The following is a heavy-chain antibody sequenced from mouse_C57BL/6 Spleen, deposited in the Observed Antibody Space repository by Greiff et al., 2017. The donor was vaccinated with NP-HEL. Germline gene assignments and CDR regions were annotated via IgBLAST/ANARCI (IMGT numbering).Heavy chain of an antibody. CDR1: GYSFTDYH. Sequence: VQLQQSGPELVKPVASVQISCKASGYSFTDYHMNWVKQSNGKSLEWIGVINPNYVTPSYHQQFKGKATLTVDHSSSTAYMQLNSLTSEDSAVDYCARSGEGYFDYWGQGTTRTVSS. CDR2: INPNYVTP. J-gene: IGHJ2*01. V-gene: IGHV1-39*01. CDR3: ARSGEGYFDY.